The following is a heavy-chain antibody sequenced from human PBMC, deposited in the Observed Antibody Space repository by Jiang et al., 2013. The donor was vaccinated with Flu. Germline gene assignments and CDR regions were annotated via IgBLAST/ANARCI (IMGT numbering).Heavy chain of an antibody. J-gene: IGHJ6*02. CDR3: AKDREPTYIHYMDV. V-gene: IGHV3-30-3*02. Sequence: EWVAVMSIDGSTGYYADSVKGRFTISRDNFKNTLYLQMNSLTTEDTAVYYCAKDREPTYIHYMDVWGQGTTVTVSS. D-gene: IGHD1-14*01. CDR2: MSIDGSTG.